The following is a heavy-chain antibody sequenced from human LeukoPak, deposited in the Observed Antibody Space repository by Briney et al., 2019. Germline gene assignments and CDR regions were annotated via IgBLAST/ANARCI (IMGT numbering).Heavy chain of an antibody. CDR2: IYSSGST. J-gene: IGHJ6*03. Sequence: TPSETLSLTCTVSGGSISNYYWSWIRQPAGKGLEWIGRIYSSGSTNYNASLRSRVTVSVDTSQNQFSLKLTSVTAADTAVYYCARVLRSSTHYYFYYYMDVWGKGTTVTVSS. V-gene: IGHV4-4*07. CDR3: ARVLRSSTHYYFYYYMDV. D-gene: IGHD2-2*01. CDR1: GGSISNYY.